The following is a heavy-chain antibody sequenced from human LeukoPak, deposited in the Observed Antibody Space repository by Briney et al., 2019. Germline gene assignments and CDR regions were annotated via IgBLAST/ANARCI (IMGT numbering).Heavy chain of an antibody. Sequence: SETLSLTCGVYGGSFSGYYWSWIRQPPGKGLEWIGDINHSGSTNYNPSLKSRVTISVDPSKSQFSLRLSSMTAADTAVYYCARDRYCSSTSCNHYYYHGMDVWGQGTTVTVSS. CDR1: GGSFSGYY. J-gene: IGHJ6*02. CDR2: INHSGST. CDR3: ARDRYCSSTSCNHYYYHGMDV. D-gene: IGHD2-2*01. V-gene: IGHV4-34*01.